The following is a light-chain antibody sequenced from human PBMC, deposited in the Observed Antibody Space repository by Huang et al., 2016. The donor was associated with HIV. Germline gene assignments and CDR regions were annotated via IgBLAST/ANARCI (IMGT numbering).Light chain of an antibody. J-gene: IGKJ2*01. CDR2: GAS. CDR1: QSVSSN. V-gene: IGKV3-15*01. Sequence: EIVMTQSPGTLSVSPGERVTLSCRASQSVSSNLAWYQQKPDQAPRLLIYGASTRATGVPARFSGSVSGTEFTLTISSLQSEDFAVYYCQHYNNWPPRYTFGQGTKLEIK. CDR3: QHYNNWPPRYT.